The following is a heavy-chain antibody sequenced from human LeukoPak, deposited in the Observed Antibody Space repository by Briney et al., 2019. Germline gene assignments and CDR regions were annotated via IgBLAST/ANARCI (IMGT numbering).Heavy chain of an antibody. D-gene: IGHD3-3*01. CDR3: ARGRTIFGVRDLDY. Sequence: GASVKVSCKSSGYTFTIYDINWVRQATGQGLEWMGWMNPNSGNTDYAQKFQGRVTMTRNTSISTAYMELSSLRSEDTAVYYCARGRTIFGVRDLDYWGQGTLVTVSS. CDR2: MNPNSGNT. V-gene: IGHV1-8*01. CDR1: GYTFTIYD. J-gene: IGHJ4*02.